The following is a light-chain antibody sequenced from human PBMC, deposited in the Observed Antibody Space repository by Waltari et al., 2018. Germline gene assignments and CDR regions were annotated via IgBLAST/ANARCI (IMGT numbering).Light chain of an antibody. CDR1: ALPKKY. V-gene: IGLV3-10*01. J-gene: IGLJ1*01. CDR2: EDN. Sequence: SDELTQPPSVSVSPGQTARITCSGDALPKKYAHWYQQKSGQAPVVVIYEDNKRPSEIPERFSGSSSGTMATLTISGAQVEDEADYYCYSTVSSGLGVFGTGTKVTVL. CDR3: YSTVSSGLGV.